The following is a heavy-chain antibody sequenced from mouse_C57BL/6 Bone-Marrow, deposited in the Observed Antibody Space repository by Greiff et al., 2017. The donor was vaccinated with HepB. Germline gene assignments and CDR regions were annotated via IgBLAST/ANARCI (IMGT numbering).Heavy chain of an antibody. D-gene: IGHD1-1*02. V-gene: IGHV1-59*01. Sequence: QVQLQQPGAELVRPGPSVKLSCKASGYTFTSYWMHWVKQRPGQGLEWIVVIDPSDSYTNYNQKFKGKATLTVDTSSSTAYMQLSSLTSEDSAVYYCARGWLILYYAMDYWGQGTSVTVSS. J-gene: IGHJ4*01. CDR2: IDPSDSYT. CDR3: ARGWLILYYAMDY. CDR1: GYTFTSYW.